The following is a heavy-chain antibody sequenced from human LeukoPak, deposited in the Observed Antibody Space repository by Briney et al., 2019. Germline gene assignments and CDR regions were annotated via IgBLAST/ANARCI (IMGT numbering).Heavy chain of an antibody. CDR2: IRYDGSNK. CDR3: ARTDLDCSSTSCYTSGSRWPYYYYCMDV. CDR1: GFTFSSYG. Sequence: GGSLRLSCAASGFTFSSYGMHWVRQAPGKGLEWVAFIRYDGSNKYYADSVKGRFTISRDNSKNTLYLQMNSLRAEDTAVYYCARTDLDCSSTSCYTSGSRWPYYYYCMDVWGKGTTVTVSS. D-gene: IGHD2-2*02. V-gene: IGHV3-30*02. J-gene: IGHJ6*03.